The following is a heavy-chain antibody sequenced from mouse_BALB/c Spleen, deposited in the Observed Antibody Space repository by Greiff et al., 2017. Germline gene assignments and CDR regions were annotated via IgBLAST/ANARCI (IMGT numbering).Heavy chain of an antibody. J-gene: IGHJ4*01. CDR3: ARRDYGNYYAMDY. CDR2: ISSGSSTI. D-gene: IGHD2-1*01. CDR1: GFTFSSFG. Sequence: EVQVVESGGGLVQPGGSRKLSCAASGFTFSSFGMHWVRQAPETGLEWVAYISSGSSTIYYADTVKGRFTISRDNPKNTLFLQMTSLRSEDTAMYYCARRDYGNYYAMDYWGQGTSVTVSS. V-gene: IGHV5-17*02.